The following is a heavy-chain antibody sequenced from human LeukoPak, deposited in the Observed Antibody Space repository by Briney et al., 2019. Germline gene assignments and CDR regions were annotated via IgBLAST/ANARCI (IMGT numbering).Heavy chain of an antibody. V-gene: IGHV3-30*18. CDR2: ISYDGSNK. CDR1: GFTFSSYG. J-gene: IGHJ4*02. D-gene: IGHD5-12*01. Sequence: PGRSLRLSCAASGFTFSSYGKHWVRQAPGKGLEWVAVISYDGSNKYYADSVKGRFTISRDNSKNTLYLQMNSLRAEDTAVYYCAKELIARGYSGYAAFDYWGQGTLVTVSS. CDR3: AKELIARGYSGYAAFDY.